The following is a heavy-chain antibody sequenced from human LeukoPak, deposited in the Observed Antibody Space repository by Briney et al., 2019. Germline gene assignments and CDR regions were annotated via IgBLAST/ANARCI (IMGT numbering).Heavy chain of an antibody. J-gene: IGHJ6*02. CDR2: INPNSGGT. V-gene: IGHV1-2*04. D-gene: IGHD5-12*01. Sequence: ASVTVSCTASGYTFTGYYMHWVRQAPGQGLEWMGWINPNSGGTNYAQKFQGWVTMTRDTSISTAYMELSRLRSDDTAVYYCARSVRGSGYSYYYGMDVWGQGTTVTVSS. CDR3: ARSVRGSGYSYYYGMDV. CDR1: GYTFTGYY.